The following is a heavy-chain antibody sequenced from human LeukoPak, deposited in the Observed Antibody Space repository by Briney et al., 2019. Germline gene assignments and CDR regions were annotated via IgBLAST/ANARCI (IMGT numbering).Heavy chain of an antibody. CDR3: ASDFGGSDDY. D-gene: IGHD2-15*01. CDR2: MNTDGSRT. Sequence: PGGSLRLSCVASGFTFSRYWMHWVRQAPGKGLVWVSRMNTDGSRTDYAASVKGRFTISRDNAKNPLYLQMNSLGAEDTAVYSCASDFGGSDDYWGQGTLVTVCS. CDR1: GFTFSRYW. J-gene: IGHJ4*02. V-gene: IGHV3-74*01.